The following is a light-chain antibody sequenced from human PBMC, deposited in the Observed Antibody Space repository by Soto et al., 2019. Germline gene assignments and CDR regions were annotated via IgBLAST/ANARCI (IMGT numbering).Light chain of an antibody. V-gene: IGLV2-14*01. CDR3: SAYTTTSTLI. CDR2: EVN. J-gene: IGLJ1*01. CDR1: SSDVGGYDY. Sequence: QSALTQPAPVSGSPGQSVTISCTGTSSDVGGYDYVSWYQQHPGTAPKLMLYEVNNRPSGVSNRFSGSKSGNTASLIISGLQTEDEADYYCSAYTTTSTLIFGTGTKVTVL.